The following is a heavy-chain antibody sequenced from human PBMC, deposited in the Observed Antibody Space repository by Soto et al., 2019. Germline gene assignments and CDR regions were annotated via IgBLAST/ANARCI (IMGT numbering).Heavy chain of an antibody. CDR3: AKLDYGGLQYDYCAIDV. V-gene: IGHV3-30*18. D-gene: IGHD3-10*01. CDR2: ISYDGSNK. J-gene: IGHJ6*02. Sequence: GGSLRLSCVASGFTFSNYGMHWVRQAPGKGLEWVAVISYDGSNKYFADSVKGRFTISRDNSKNTLYLQMTSLRTEDTALYYSAKLDYGGLQYDYCAIDVWGQGTTVTVSS. CDR1: GFTFSNYG.